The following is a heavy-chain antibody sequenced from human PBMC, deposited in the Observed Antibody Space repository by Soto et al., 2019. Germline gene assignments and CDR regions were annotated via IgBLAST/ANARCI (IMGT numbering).Heavy chain of an antibody. CDR3: TTDSHFTMKLVRFDY. Sequence: EVQLVESGGGLVEPGGSLRLSCADSGFTFTTAWINWVRQAPGKGLEWVGRIKSKIDGGTTDFAAPVKGRFAISRDDSRNMVYFQMNSLEIEDTAVYYCTTDSHFTMKLVRFDYWGLGTLVTVSS. CDR1: GFTFTTAW. CDR2: IKSKIDGGTT. D-gene: IGHD3-22*01. V-gene: IGHV3-15*07. J-gene: IGHJ4*01.